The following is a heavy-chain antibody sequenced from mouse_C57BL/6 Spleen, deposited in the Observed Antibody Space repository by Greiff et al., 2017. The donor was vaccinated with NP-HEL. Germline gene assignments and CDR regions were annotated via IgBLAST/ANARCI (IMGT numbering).Heavy chain of an antibody. V-gene: IGHV5-16*01. CDR1: GFTFSDYY. CDR3: ARDQDGGFAY. J-gene: IGHJ3*01. CDR2: INYDGSST. D-gene: IGHD3-2*02. Sequence: EVQWVESEGGLVQPGSSMKLSCTASGFTFSDYYMAWVRQVPEKGLEWVANINYDGSSTYYLDSLKSRFILSRDNAKNILYLQMSSLKSEDTATYYCARDQDGGFAYWGQGTLVTVSA.